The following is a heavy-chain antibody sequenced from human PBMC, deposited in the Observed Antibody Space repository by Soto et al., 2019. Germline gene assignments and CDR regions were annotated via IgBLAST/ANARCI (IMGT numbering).Heavy chain of an antibody. J-gene: IGHJ4*02. D-gene: IGHD3-16*01. CDR3: AIIAFRGVYFDY. V-gene: IGHV3-23*01. CDR1: GFTFSSYA. CDR2: ISGSGGST. Sequence: SCAASGFTFSSYAMSWVRQAPGKGLEWVSAISGSGGSTYYADSVKGRFTISRGNSKNTLYLQMNRLRAEDTAVYYCAIIAFRGVYFDYWGQGTLVTVSS.